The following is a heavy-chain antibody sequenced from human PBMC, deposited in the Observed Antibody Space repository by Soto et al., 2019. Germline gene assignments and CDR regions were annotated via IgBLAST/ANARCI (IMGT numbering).Heavy chain of an antibody. J-gene: IGHJ5*02. D-gene: IGHD3-10*01. Sequence: GGSLRLSCAASGFTFSSYAMSWVRQAPGKGLEWVSAISGSGGSTYYADSVKGRFTISRDNSKNTLYLQMNSLRAEDTAVYYCAKDWTYYGSGSYRWFDPWGQGTLVTVSS. CDR3: AKDWTYYGSGSYRWFDP. V-gene: IGHV3-23*01. CDR2: ISGSGGST. CDR1: GFTFSSYA.